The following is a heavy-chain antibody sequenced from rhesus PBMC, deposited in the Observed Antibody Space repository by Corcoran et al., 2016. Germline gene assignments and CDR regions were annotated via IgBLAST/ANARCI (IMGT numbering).Heavy chain of an antibody. D-gene: IGHD6-25*01. V-gene: IGHV4-169*02. J-gene: IGHJ6*01. CDR1: GGSISSSY. CDR3: GSGSWNGVLDS. Sequence: QVQLQESGPGVVKPSETLSVTCAVSGGSISSSYWSWIRQAPGKGLEWIGYIGGSSGSTNYNPSLKSRVTISKDASKNEFSLKLSSVTAADTAVYYCGSGSWNGVLDSWGQGVVVTVSS. CDR2: IGGSSGST.